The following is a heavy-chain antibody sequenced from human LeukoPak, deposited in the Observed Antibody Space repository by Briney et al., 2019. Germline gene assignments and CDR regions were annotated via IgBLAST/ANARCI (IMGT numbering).Heavy chain of an antibody. Sequence: GGSLRLSCAASGFTFSSYWMSWVRQAPGKGLEWVAVISYDGSNKYYADSVKGRFTISRDNSKNTLYLQMNSLRAEDTAVYYCARGLYSSSWPFDYWGQGTLVTVSS. D-gene: IGHD6-13*01. CDR1: GFTFSSYW. V-gene: IGHV3-30-3*01. CDR3: ARGLYSSSWPFDY. J-gene: IGHJ4*02. CDR2: ISYDGSNK.